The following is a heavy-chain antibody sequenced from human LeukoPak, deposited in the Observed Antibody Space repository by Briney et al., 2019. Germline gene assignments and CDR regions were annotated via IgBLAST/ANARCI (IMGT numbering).Heavy chain of an antibody. D-gene: IGHD2-2*01. CDR3: ARGQLVVPAAKKYYYYYYMDV. J-gene: IGHJ6*03. V-gene: IGHV3-9*01. Sequence: PGRSLRLSCTASKFTLNDYAMHWVRQAPGKGLEWVSGISWNSGSIGYADSVKGRFTISRDNSKNTLYLQMNSLRAEDTAVYYCARGQLVVPAAKKYYYYYYMDVWGKGTTVTVSS. CDR1: KFTLNDYA. CDR2: ISWNSGSI.